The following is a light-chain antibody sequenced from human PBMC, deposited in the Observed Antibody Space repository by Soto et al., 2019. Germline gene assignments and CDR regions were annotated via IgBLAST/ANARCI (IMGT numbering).Light chain of an antibody. Sequence: PSTLSASVGDRVTITCRASQSIGDSLAWYQQKPGKAPYLLISDVSSLERGVPSRFSGSGSGTEFTLTISSLQPEDFATYYCLQDYNYPWTFSQGTKVDIK. J-gene: IGKJ1*01. V-gene: IGKV1-5*01. CDR3: LQDYNYPWT. CDR2: DVS. CDR1: QSIGDS.